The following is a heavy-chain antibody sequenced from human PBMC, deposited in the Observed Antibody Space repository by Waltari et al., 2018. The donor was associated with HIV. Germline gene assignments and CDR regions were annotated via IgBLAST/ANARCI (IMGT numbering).Heavy chain of an antibody. D-gene: IGHD3-10*01. CDR1: GFTFSDYY. CDR3: ATGGGQFRFGVAKRTYGMDV. CDR2: ISSSGSTI. V-gene: IGHV3-11*01. Sequence: QVQLVESGGGLVKPGGSLRLSCAASGFTFSDYYMSWIRQAPGKGLEWVSYISSSGSTIYNADSVKGRFTISRDNAKNSLYLQLSSLRAEDTAVYYCATGGGQFRFGVAKRTYGMDVWGQGTTVTVSS. J-gene: IGHJ6*02.